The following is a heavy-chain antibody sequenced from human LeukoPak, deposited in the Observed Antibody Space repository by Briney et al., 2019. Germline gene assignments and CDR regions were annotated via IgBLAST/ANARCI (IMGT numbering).Heavy chain of an antibody. CDR2: INHSGST. CDR3: ARRGAYYDFWSGYGNYYYYMDV. Sequence: SETLSLTCAVYGGSFSGYYWSWIRQPPGKGLEWIGEINHSGSTNYNPSLKSRVTISVDTSKNQFSLKLSSVTAADTAVYYCARRGAYYDFWSGYGNYYYYMDVWGKGTTVTVSS. D-gene: IGHD3-3*01. CDR1: GGSFSGYY. J-gene: IGHJ6*03. V-gene: IGHV4-34*01.